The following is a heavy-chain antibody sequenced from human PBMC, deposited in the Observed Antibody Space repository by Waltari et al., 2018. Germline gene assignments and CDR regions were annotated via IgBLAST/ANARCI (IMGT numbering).Heavy chain of an antibody. Sequence: EVQLEESGGGVVQPGGSLRLSCAASGFTFDDFALHWVRQAPGKGLEWVSLITCDGRSTYYADSVKGRFAISRDNGKDFLYLQMNSLRPEDTALYYCVKEAAGYDSLIANGLDVWGQGTTVTVSS. CDR1: GFTFDDFA. J-gene: IGHJ6*02. D-gene: IGHD3-9*01. CDR2: ITCDGRST. CDR3: VKEAAGYDSLIANGLDV. V-gene: IGHV3-43D*04.